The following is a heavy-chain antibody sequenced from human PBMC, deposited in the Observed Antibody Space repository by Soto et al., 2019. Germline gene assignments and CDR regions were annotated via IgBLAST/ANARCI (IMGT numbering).Heavy chain of an antibody. CDR2: IKQDGSEK. D-gene: IGHD2-2*01. CDR1: GFTFSSYW. CDR3: VLLGAIHYSSGMDV. V-gene: IGHV3-7*01. Sequence: EVQLVESGGGLVQPGGSLRLSCAASGFTFSSYWMSWVRQTPWKGLEWVANIKQDGSEKYYVDSVKGRFTITRDNAKNSLYLQRNSLRDEDTAVYYCVLLGAIHYSSGMDVLCQGTTVTVSS. J-gene: IGHJ6*02.